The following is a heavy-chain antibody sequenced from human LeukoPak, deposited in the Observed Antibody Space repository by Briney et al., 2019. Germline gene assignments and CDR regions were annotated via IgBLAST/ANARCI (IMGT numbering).Heavy chain of an antibody. CDR3: ARGGSNYYYYGMDV. CDR1: GYTFTCYD. V-gene: IGHV1-8*01. D-gene: IGHD4-11*01. CDR2: MNPNSGNT. Sequence: ASVKVSCKAPGYTFTCYDINWVRQATGQGLEWMGRMNPNSGNTGYAQKFQGRVTMTRNTPISTAYMELSSLRSEDTAVYYCARGGSNYYYYGMDVWGQGTTVTVSS. J-gene: IGHJ6*02.